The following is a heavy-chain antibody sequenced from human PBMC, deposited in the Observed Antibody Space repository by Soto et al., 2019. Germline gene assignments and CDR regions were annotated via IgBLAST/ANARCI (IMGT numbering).Heavy chain of an antibody. V-gene: IGHV3-7*04. D-gene: IGHD6-19*01. CDR3: AKGGRQWLVTSDFNY. CDR2: IKQDGSEI. Sequence: GGSLRLSCAASGFTFSNYWMSWVRHAPGKGLEWVAHIKQDGSEIYSLDSVKGRFTISRDSSKNTVSLEMISLRAEDTAVYYCAKGGRQWLVTSDFNYWGQGALVTVSS. J-gene: IGHJ4*02. CDR1: GFTFSNYW.